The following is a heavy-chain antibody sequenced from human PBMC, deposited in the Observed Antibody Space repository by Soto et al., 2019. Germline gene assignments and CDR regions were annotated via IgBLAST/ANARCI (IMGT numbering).Heavy chain of an antibody. J-gene: IGHJ3*02. Sequence: GGSLRLSCAASGFTFSSYAMSWVRQAPGKGLEWVSAISGSGGSTYYADSVKGRFTISRGNSKNTLYLQMNSLRAEDTAVYYCAKEPGLAYCGGDCYSSDAFDIWGQGTMVTVSS. CDR3: AKEPGLAYCGGDCYSSDAFDI. V-gene: IGHV3-23*01. CDR1: GFTFSSYA. D-gene: IGHD2-21*01. CDR2: ISGSGGST.